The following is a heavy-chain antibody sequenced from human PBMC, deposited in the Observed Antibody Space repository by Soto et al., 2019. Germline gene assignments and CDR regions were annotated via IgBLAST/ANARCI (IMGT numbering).Heavy chain of an antibody. Sequence: QVQLVQSGAEVKKPGASVKVSCKASGYTFTSYAMHWVRQAPGQRLEWMGWINAGNGNTKYSQKFQGRVTITRDTSASTAYMELSSLISEETAVYYCARGPGGLGGPGDYWGQGTLVTVSS. D-gene: IGHD2-15*01. V-gene: IGHV1-3*01. J-gene: IGHJ4*02. CDR2: INAGNGNT. CDR3: ARGPGGLGGPGDY. CDR1: GYTFTSYA.